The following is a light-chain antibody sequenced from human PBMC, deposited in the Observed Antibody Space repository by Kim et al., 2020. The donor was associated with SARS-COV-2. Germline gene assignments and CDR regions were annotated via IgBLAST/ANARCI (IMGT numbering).Light chain of an antibody. V-gene: IGLV3-1*01. CDR2: RDN. CDR1: KLGDKD. CDR3: QAWDSSIYV. Sequence: VTQGQTERITGSGDKLGDKDASWYQQKTGKSPVVVIFRDNRRPSGIPERFSGSNSGNTATLTISGTQAMDEADYYCQAWDSSIYVFGTGTKVTVL. J-gene: IGLJ1*01.